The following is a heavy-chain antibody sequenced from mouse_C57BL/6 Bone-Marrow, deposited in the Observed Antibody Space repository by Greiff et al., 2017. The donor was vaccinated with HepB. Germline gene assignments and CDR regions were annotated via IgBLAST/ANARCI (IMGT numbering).Heavy chain of an antibody. D-gene: IGHD1-1*01. CDR2: IDPETGGT. J-gene: IGHJ3*01. CDR3: TRYGRDAY. V-gene: IGHV1-15*01. Sequence: VKLMESGAELVRPGASVTLSCKASGYTFTDYEMHWVKQTPVHGLEWIGAIDPETGGTAYNQKFKGKAILTADKSSSTAYMELRSLTSEDSAVYYCTRYGRDAYWGQGTLVTVSA. CDR1: GYTFTDYE.